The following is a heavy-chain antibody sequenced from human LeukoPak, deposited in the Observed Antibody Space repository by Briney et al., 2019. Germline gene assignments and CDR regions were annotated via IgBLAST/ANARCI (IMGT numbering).Heavy chain of an antibody. CDR1: GFTFSSYA. D-gene: IGHD1-14*01. V-gene: IGHV3-23*01. Sequence: GGSLRLSCAASGFTFSSYAMSWVRQAPGKGLEWVSTISNSDGSTYYADSVKGRFTISRDNSENTLYLQMNSLRAEDTAVYYCAKATGYLLWGQGTLVTVSS. CDR3: AKATGYLL. CDR2: ISNSDGST. J-gene: IGHJ4*02.